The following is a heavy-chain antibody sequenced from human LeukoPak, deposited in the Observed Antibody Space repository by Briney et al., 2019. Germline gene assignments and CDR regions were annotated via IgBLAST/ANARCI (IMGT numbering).Heavy chain of an antibody. Sequence: SETLSLTCTVSGGSISSGGYYWSWIRQPPGTGLEWIGYIYHSGSTYYNPSLKSRVTISVDRSKNQFSLKLSSVTAADTAVYYCARSQGRDDYVWGSYSYWGQGTLVTVSS. J-gene: IGHJ4*02. CDR1: GGSISSGGYY. CDR3: ARSQGRDDYVWGSYSY. D-gene: IGHD3-16*01. V-gene: IGHV4-30-2*01. CDR2: IYHSGST.